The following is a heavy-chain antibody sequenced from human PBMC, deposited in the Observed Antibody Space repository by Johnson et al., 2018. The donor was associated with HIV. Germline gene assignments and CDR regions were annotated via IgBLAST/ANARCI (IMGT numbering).Heavy chain of an antibody. J-gene: IGHJ3*02. V-gene: IGHV3-23*04. CDR2: VSAGGDNT. Sequence: VQLVESGGGLVQPGGSLRLSCAASGFTFSSYAMDWVRQTPGKGLAWVSAVSAGGDNTYYADSGKGRVTISRVNAKNALYLQMNSLRAEDTAVYYCAREATYYDYVWGSYAFDIWGQGTMVTVSS. CDR1: GFTFSSYA. CDR3: AREATYYDYVWGSYAFDI. D-gene: IGHD3-16*01.